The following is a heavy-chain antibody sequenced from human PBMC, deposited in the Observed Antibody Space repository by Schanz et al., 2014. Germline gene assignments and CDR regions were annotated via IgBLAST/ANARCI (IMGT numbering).Heavy chain of an antibody. J-gene: IGHJ4*02. V-gene: IGHV3-74*01. CDR3: ARDGEAAAGCDY. CDR1: RFTVTNAW. D-gene: IGHD6-13*01. CDR2: INGDGSNT. Sequence: EVQLLESGGGVVRPGGSLRLSCAASRFTVTNAWMSWVRQAPGKGLVWVSRINGDGSNTNYADSVKGRFTISRDNSKNSLYLQMNSLRAEDTAVYYCARDGEAAAGCDYWGQGTLVTVSS.